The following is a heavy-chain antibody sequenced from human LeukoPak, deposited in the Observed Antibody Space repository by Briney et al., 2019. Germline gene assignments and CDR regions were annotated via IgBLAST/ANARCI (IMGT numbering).Heavy chain of an antibody. D-gene: IGHD1-26*01. J-gene: IGHJ4*02. CDR2: ISYDGSNK. V-gene: IGHV3-30-3*01. CDR3: ARPSDSGSYYFPIDY. CDR1: GFTFSSYA. Sequence: PGGSLRLSCAASGFTFSSYAIHWVRQAPGKGLEWVAVISYDGSNKNYADFVKGRFTISRDNSKNTLYLQMNSLRTEDTAVYYCARPSDSGSYYFPIDYWGQGTLVTVSS.